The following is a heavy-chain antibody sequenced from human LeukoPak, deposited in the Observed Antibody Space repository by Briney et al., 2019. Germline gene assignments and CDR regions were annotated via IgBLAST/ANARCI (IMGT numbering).Heavy chain of an antibody. CDR2: ISWNSGSI. J-gene: IGHJ4*02. Sequence: PGRSLRLSCAASGFTFDDYAMHWVRQAPGKGLEWVSGISWNSGSIGYADSVKGRFTISRDNAKNSLYLQMNSLRAEDMALYYCAKGHDYDLGGPFDYWGQGTLVTVSS. V-gene: IGHV3-9*03. D-gene: IGHD3-3*01. CDR1: GFTFDDYA. CDR3: AKGHDYDLGGPFDY.